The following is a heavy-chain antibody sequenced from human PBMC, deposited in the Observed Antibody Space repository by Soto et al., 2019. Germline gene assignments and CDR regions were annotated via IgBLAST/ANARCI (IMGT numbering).Heavy chain of an antibody. Sequence: EVQLVESGGGLVQPGGSLRLSCAASGFTFSTYWMHWVRQAPGKGLVWVSHINSDGSSTNYADSVKGRFTISRDNAKNTLSLQMNSLRAEDTAVFYCARGDLFSNGGCYTSGYGMDVWGQGTTVTVSS. V-gene: IGHV3-74*01. CDR3: ARGDLFSNGGCYTSGYGMDV. J-gene: IGHJ6*02. CDR1: GFTFSTYW. CDR2: INSDGSST. D-gene: IGHD2-8*01.